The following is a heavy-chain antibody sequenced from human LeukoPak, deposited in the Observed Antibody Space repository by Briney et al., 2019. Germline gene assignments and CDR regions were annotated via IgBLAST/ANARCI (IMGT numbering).Heavy chain of an antibody. CDR3: ARGPNYDFWSGHNYYYGMDV. V-gene: IGHV4-59*12. Sequence: SETLSLTCTVSGDSISDYYWSWIRQPPGKGLEWIGYTYYSGSTNYNPSLKSRVTISVDTSKNQFSLKLSSVTAADTAVYYCARGPNYDFWSGHNYYYGMDVWGQGTTVTVSS. D-gene: IGHD3-3*01. CDR2: TYYSGST. J-gene: IGHJ6*02. CDR1: GDSISDYY.